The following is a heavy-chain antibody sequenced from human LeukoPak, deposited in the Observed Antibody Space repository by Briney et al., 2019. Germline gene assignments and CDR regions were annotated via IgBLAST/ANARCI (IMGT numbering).Heavy chain of an antibody. CDR1: GDSDSRNSGA. J-gene: IGHJ6*02. V-gene: IGHV6-1*01. CDR3: ARGPGRTQYGMFV. CDR2: TYYRSKWYN. D-gene: IGHD1-14*01. Sequence: SQTLSLTFPIAGDSDSRNSGAWIWIRQSPSRGLEWLGRTYYRSKWYNDYAVSVKSRITINPDTSKNQFSLQLNSVTPEDTAVYYCARGPGRTQYGMFVWGQGTTVTVSS.